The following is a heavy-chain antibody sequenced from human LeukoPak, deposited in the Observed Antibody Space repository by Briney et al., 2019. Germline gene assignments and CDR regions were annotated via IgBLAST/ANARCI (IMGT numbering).Heavy chain of an antibody. J-gene: IGHJ5*02. D-gene: IGHD5-18*01. CDR2: ISYDGSNK. CDR3: ASLRPDTAMAP. Sequence: GGSLRLSCAASGFTFSSYGMHWVRQAPGKGLEWVAVISYDGSNKYYADSVKGRFTISRDNSKNTLYLQMNSLRAEDTAVYYCASLRPDTAMAPWGQGTLVTVSS. CDR1: GFTFSSYG. V-gene: IGHV3-30*03.